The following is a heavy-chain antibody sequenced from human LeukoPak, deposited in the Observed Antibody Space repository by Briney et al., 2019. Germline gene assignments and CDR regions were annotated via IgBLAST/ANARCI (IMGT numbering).Heavy chain of an antibody. V-gene: IGHV3-64*01. CDR2: ISSNGGIT. CDR1: GFTFSSCS. J-gene: IGHJ4*02. CDR3: ARGEEIIRFLGNPMGY. D-gene: IGHD3-3*01. Sequence: GGSLRLSCAASGFTFSSCSMNWVRQAPGKGLEYVSAISSNGGITYYANSVKGRFIISRDNSKNTLYLQMGSLRVEDMAVYYCARGEEIIRFLGNPMGYWGQGTLVSVSS.